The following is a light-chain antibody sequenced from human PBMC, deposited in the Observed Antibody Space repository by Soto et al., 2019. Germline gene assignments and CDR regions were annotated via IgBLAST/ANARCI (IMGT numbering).Light chain of an antibody. Sequence: DIQMTQSPSSLSASVGDRVTITCRASQSISTYLYWYQQKPGKAPKLLIYAASSLQSGVPSRFSGSGSGTDFTLTISSLQPEDFATYHCQQSYSIPLTFGQGTRLEIK. CDR3: QQSYSIPLT. V-gene: IGKV1-39*01. CDR2: AAS. J-gene: IGKJ5*01. CDR1: QSISTY.